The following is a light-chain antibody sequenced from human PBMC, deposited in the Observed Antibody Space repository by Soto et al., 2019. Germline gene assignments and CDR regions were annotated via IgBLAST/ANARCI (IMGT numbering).Light chain of an antibody. V-gene: IGKV3-15*01. CDR1: QSVSSN. J-gene: IGKJ5*01. CDR2: GAS. Sequence: EIVMTQSRATLSVSPGERATLSCRASQSVSSNLAWYQQKPGQAPRLLIYGASTRATGIPARFSGSGSGTEFTLTISRLEPEDFAVYYCQQYGSSPYTFGQGTRLEIK. CDR3: QQYGSSPYT.